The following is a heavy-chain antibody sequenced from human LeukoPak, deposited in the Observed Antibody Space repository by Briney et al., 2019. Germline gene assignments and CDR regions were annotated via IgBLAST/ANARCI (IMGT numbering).Heavy chain of an antibody. CDR2: TYYRSKWYN. CDR3: ARVHQGIAVAGTFFDY. CDR1: GDSVSSNSAA. V-gene: IGHV6-1*01. Sequence: SQTLSLTCAISGDSVSSNSAAWNWIRQSPSRGLEWLGRTYYRSKWYNDYAVSVKSRITINPDTSKNQFSLQLNSVTPGDTAVYYCARVHQGIAVAGTFFDYWGQGTLVTVSS. J-gene: IGHJ4*02. D-gene: IGHD6-19*01.